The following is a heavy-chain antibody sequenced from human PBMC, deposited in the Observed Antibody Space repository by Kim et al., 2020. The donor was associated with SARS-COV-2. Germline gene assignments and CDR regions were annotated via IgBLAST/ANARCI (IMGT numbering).Heavy chain of an antibody. CDR2: A. CDR3: ARDNVDTAFDY. Sequence: ANYAQKFQGRVTITADESTSTAYMELSSLRSEDTAVYYCARDNVDTAFDYWGQGTLVTVSS. J-gene: IGHJ4*02. V-gene: IGHV1-69*01. D-gene: IGHD5-18*01.